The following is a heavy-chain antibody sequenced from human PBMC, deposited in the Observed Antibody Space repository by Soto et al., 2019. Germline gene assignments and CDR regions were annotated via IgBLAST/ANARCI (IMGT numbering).Heavy chain of an antibody. J-gene: IGHJ4*02. CDR2: IYYSGST. CDR1: GGSISSSSYY. CDR3: ARHGSGWPGTDY. Sequence: SETLSLTCTVSGGSISSSSYYWGWIRQPPGKGLEWIGSIYYSGSTYYNPSLKSRVTISVDTSKNQFSLKLSSVTAADTAVYYCARHGSGWPGTDYWGQGTLVTVSS. D-gene: IGHD6-19*01. V-gene: IGHV4-39*01.